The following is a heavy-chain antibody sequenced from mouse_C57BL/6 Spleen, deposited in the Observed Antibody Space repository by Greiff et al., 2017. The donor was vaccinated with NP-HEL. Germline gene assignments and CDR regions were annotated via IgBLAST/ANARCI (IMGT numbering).Heavy chain of an antibody. J-gene: IGHJ1*03. V-gene: IGHV1-69*01. CDR1: GYTFTSYW. CDR2: IDPSDSYT. Sequence: QVQLQQSGAELVMPGASVKLSCKASGYTFTSYWMHWVKQRPGQGLEWIGEIDPSDSYTNYNQKFKGKSTLTVDKSSSTAYMQLSSLTSEDSAVYYCARSGSSHFDVWGTGTTVTVSS. D-gene: IGHD1-1*01. CDR3: ARSGSSHFDV.